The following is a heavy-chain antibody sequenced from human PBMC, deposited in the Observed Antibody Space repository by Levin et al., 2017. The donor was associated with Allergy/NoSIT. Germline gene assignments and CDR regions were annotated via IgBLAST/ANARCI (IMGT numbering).Heavy chain of an antibody. J-gene: IGHJ3*01. Sequence: SGGSLRLSCAASGFTFSSYGMSWVRQAPGKGLEWVSGFSDSAGTTNYAASVKGRFTISRDNSKNTLYLQLNSLRAEDTAIYYCAKCGGGSCYNAFDVWGQGTMVTVSS. CDR2: FSDSAGTT. CDR3: AKCGGGSCYNAFDV. CDR1: GFTFSSYG. D-gene: IGHD2-15*01. V-gene: IGHV3-23*01.